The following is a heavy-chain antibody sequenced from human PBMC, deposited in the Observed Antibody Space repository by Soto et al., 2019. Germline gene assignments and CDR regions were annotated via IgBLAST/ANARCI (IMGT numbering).Heavy chain of an antibody. D-gene: IGHD1-26*01. CDR3: VSGSGSSDDAFDI. J-gene: IGHJ3*02. CDR1: GGTFSSYA. Sequence: RASVKVSCKASGGTFSSYAISWVRQAPGQGLEWMGGIIPIFGTANYAQKFQGRVTITADKSTSTAYMELSSLRSEDTAVYYCVSGSGSSDDAFDIWGQGTMVTVSS. CDR2: IIPIFGTA. V-gene: IGHV1-69*06.